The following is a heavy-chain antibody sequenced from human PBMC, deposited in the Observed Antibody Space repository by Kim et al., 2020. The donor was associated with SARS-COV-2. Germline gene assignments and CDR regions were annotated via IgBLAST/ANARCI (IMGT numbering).Heavy chain of an antibody. D-gene: IGHD6-13*01. V-gene: IGHV1-69*02. CDR3: ARYPRIAAAGWYFDL. J-gene: IGHJ2*01. Sequence: QKLQGGVTITADKSTSTAYMELSSLRSEDTAVYYCARYPRIAAAGWYFDLWGRGTLVTVSS.